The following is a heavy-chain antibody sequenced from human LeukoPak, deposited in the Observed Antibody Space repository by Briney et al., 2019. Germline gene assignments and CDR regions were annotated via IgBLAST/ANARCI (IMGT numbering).Heavy chain of an antibody. CDR2: IHYSGDT. J-gene: IGHJ4*02. V-gene: IGHV4-31*01. CDR1: GGSISNGGYY. CDR3: ARVATVTALNFDD. Sequence: PSETLSLTCTVPGGSISNGGYYWSWIRQHPGKGLEWIGYIHYSGDTFHNPSLKSQLSISVDTSKNQFSLKLSSVTAADTAVFYCARVATVTALNFDDWGQGTLVTVSS. D-gene: IGHD4-17*01.